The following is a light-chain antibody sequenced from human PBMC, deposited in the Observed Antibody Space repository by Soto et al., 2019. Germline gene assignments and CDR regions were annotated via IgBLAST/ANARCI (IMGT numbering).Light chain of an antibody. CDR3: QAWDSSRYV. CDR2: QDS. Sequence: SYELTQPPSVSVSPGQTASITCSGDKLGDKYACWYQQKPGQSPVLVIYQDSKRPSGIPERFSGSNSGNTATLTISGTQAMDEADYYCQAWDSSRYVFGPGTKLTVL. V-gene: IGLV3-1*01. J-gene: IGLJ1*01. CDR1: KLGDKY.